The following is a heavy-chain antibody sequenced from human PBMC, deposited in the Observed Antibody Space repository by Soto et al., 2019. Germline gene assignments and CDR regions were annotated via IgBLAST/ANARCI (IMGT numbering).Heavy chain of an antibody. CDR1: GFTFSNFG. V-gene: IGHV3-30*18. CDR2: ISADGRDK. CDR3: TKGSEVARQELDY. J-gene: IGHJ4*02. Sequence: QVQLVESGGCVVQPGRSLRLSCAASGFTFSNFGMHWGRQAPGKGLEWVAAISADGRDKYFSDSVKGRFTISRDNSKNTLFLQMNSLRVEDTAVYYCTKGSEVARQELDYWGQGTLVTISS. D-gene: IGHD3-3*01.